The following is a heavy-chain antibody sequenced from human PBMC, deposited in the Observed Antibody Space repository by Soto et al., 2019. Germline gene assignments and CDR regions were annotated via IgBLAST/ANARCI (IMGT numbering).Heavy chain of an antibody. V-gene: IGHV3-15*07. J-gene: IGHJ4*02. CDR3: ATDNIYLRRTGSYCSH. CDR1: GFSFTNAW. CDR2: FKSKTDGGTI. D-gene: IGHD1-26*01. Sequence: EVQLVESGGGLVQPGGSLRLSCAASGFSFTNAWMNWVRQAPGKGLEWVGRFKSKTDGGTIEYGAPVKGRFTISRDDSKNTLYLQMNSLKTEDTAVYYCATDNIYLRRTGSYCSHWGQGTLVTVSS.